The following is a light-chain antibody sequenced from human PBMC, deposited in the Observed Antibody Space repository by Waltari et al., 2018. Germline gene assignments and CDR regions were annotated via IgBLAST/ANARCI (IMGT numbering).Light chain of an antibody. CDR2: GAS. J-gene: IGKJ5*01. CDR1: QSVTSNY. V-gene: IGKV3-20*01. CDR3: QKYGSSIT. Sequence: EIVLTQSPGTLSLSPGGRATLSCRASQSVTSNYLAWYQQKPGQAPRLIMFGASTRATGIPDRFSGSGSGTDFTLTISRLEPEDFAVYYCQKYGSSITFGQGTRLEIK.